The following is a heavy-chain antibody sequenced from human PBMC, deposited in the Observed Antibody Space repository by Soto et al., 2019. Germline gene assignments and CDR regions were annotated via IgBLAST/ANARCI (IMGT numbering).Heavy chain of an antibody. CDR3: ARDNYYDSSGYYYRNYGMDV. CDR2: INPNSGGT. V-gene: IGHV1-2*04. CDR1: GYTFTGYY. Sequence: GSVKVSCKASGYTFTGYYMHWVRQAPGQGLEWMGWINPNSGGTNYAQKFQGWVTMTRDTSISTAYMELSRLRSDDTAVYYCARDNYYDSSGYYYRNYGMDVWGQGTTVTVSS. D-gene: IGHD3-22*01. J-gene: IGHJ6*02.